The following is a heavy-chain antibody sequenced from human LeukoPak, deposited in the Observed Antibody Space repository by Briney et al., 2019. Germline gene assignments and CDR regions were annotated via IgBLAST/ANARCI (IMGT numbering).Heavy chain of an antibody. CDR1: GYTFTAYY. V-gene: IGHV1-2*02. CDR2: INPNSGGT. Sequence: ASVKVSCKASGYTFTAYYMHWVRQAPGQGLEWMGWINPNSGGTNYAQQFQGRVTMTRDTSISTAYMELTRLRSDDTAVYYCARGYYDSSAYYSADYWGQGTLVTVSS. J-gene: IGHJ4*02. CDR3: ARGYYDSSAYYSADY. D-gene: IGHD3-22*01.